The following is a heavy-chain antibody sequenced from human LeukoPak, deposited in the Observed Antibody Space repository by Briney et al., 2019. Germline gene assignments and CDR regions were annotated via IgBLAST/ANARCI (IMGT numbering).Heavy chain of an antibody. CDR1: GGSFSGYY. CDR2: INHSGST. CDR3: ARCDIVVVPAAAGPFDP. D-gene: IGHD2-2*01. J-gene: IGHJ5*02. V-gene: IGHV4-34*01. Sequence: PSETLSLTCAVYGGSFSGYYWSWIRQPPGKGLEWIGEINHSGSTNYNPSLKSRVTISVDTSKNQFSLKLSSVTAADTAVYYCARCDIVVVPAAAGPFDPWGQGTLVTVSS.